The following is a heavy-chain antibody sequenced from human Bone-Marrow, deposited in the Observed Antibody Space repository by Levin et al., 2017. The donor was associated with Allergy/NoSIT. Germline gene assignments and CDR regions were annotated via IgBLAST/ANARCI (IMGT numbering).Heavy chain of an antibody. CDR1: GLTFSFST. V-gene: IGHV3-48*01. D-gene: IGHD6-13*01. Sequence: QAGGSLRLSCAASGLTFSFSTMNWVRQAPGKGLEWVSYISSSGSTIYYADSVKGRFTISRDNAKNSLYLQMNSLRAEDTAVYYCARYSSSWYFPMYWYFDLWGRGTLVTVSS. J-gene: IGHJ2*01. CDR3: ARYSSSWYFPMYWYFDL. CDR2: ISSSGSTI.